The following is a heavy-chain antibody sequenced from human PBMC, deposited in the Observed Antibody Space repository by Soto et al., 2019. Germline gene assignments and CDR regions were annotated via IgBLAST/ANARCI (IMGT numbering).Heavy chain of an antibody. Sequence: GGSLRLSCAASGFTFSSYALSWVRKAPGKGLEWVSAISGSGGSTYYADSVKGRFTISRDNSKNTLYLQMNSLRAEDTAVYYCAKGSLPMVRGVIITPMDVWGKGTTVTVS. D-gene: IGHD3-10*01. CDR3: AKGSLPMVRGVIITPMDV. V-gene: IGHV3-23*01. J-gene: IGHJ6*03. CDR2: ISGSGGST. CDR1: GFTFSSYA.